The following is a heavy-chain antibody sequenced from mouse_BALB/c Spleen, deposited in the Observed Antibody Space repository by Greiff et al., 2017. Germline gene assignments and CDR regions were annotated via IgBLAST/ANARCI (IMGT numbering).Heavy chain of an antibody. Sequence: QVQLQQPGAELVKPGASVKMSCKASGYTFTSYWMHWVKQRPGQGLEWIVVIDPSDSYTSYNQKFKGKATLTVDTSSSTAYMQLSSLTSEDSAVYYCTGTTATSRYFDVWGAGTTVTVSS. CDR3: TGTTATSRYFDV. J-gene: IGHJ1*01. CDR2: IDPSDSYT. CDR1: GYTFTSYW. D-gene: IGHD1-2*01. V-gene: IGHV1S127*01.